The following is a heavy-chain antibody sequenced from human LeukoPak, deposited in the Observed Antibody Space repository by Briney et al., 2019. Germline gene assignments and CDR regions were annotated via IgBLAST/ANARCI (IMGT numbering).Heavy chain of an antibody. CDR3: ARAKPGGNWFDP. CDR1: GFTFRTYW. CDR2: INTDGSGT. V-gene: IGHV3-74*01. D-gene: IGHD3-16*01. J-gene: IGHJ5*02. Sequence: GGSLRLSCAASGFTFRTYWMHWVRQAPGKGLLWASRINTDGSGTIYADSVKGRFTISRDNANNTLYLQMNSLRAEDTALYHCARAKPGGNWFDPWGQGTLVTVSS.